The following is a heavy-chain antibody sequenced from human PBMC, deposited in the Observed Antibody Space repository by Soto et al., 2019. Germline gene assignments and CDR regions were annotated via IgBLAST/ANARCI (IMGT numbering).Heavy chain of an antibody. D-gene: IGHD3-16*02. CDR2: IYSGGST. Sequence: EVQLVETGGGLIQPGGSLRLSCAASGFTVSSNYMSWVRQAPGKGLEWVSVIYSGGSTYYADSVKGRFTISRDNSKNTRYLQMNSLRAEDTAVYYCDRGGGSYRYKYFDYWGQGTLVTVSS. CDR1: GFTVSSNY. V-gene: IGHV3-53*02. J-gene: IGHJ4*02. CDR3: DRGGGSYRYKYFDY.